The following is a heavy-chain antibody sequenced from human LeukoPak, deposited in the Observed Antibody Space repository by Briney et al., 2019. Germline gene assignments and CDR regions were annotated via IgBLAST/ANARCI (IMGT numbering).Heavy chain of an antibody. CDR1: GFAHSGYW. Sequence: GGSLRLSCTASGFAHSGYWMHWVRQAPGKGLVWVSRSSADGSSAVYADSVKGRFTISRDNARNTLYLQMNSLRPEDTATYFCTRVVVGATGLFDSWGQGTLVTVSS. CDR3: TRVVVGATGLFDS. V-gene: IGHV3-74*01. CDR2: SSADGSSA. D-gene: IGHD2-15*01. J-gene: IGHJ4*02.